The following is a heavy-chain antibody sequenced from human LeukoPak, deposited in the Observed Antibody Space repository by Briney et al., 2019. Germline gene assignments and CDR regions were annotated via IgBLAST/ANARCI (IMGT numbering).Heavy chain of an antibody. D-gene: IGHD3-9*01. V-gene: IGHV3-7*03. CDR3: AREKTRYFDWFGRDY. Sequence: GGSLRLSCAASGFTFSSYWMSWVRQAPGKGLEWVANIKQDGSEKYYVDSVKGRFTISRDNAKNSLYLQMNSLRAEDTAVYYCAREKTRYFDWFGRDYWGQGTLVTVSS. J-gene: IGHJ4*02. CDR2: IKQDGSEK. CDR1: GFTFSSYW.